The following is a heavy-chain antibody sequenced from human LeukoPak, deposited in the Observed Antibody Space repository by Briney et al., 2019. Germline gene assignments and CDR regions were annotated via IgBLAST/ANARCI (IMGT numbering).Heavy chain of an antibody. D-gene: IGHD1-26*01. CDR2: IYYSGST. CDR1: GGSISDYY. CDR3: VIFIMGTTTTDY. Sequence: SETLSLTCTVSGGSISDYYWSWIRQPPGKGLEWIGFIYYSGSTNYNPSLKSRVTISVDTSKNQFSLNLSSVTDTAVYYCVIFIMGTTTTDYWGQGTLVTVSS. J-gene: IGHJ4*02. V-gene: IGHV4-59*01.